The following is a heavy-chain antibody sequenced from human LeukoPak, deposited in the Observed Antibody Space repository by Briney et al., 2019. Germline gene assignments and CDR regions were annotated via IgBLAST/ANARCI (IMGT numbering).Heavy chain of an antibody. CDR1: GVSLSSSTYY. CDR2: IYSSGLT. Sequence: SETLSLTCTVSGVSLSSSTYYWAWIRQPPGKSLEWIGSIYSSGLTYYHPSPKSRLTISADTSNNQVSLKLSSVTAADTAVYYCARGLVGLDDWGQGTLVTVSS. D-gene: IGHD2-21*01. CDR3: ARGLVGLDD. V-gene: IGHV4-39*07. J-gene: IGHJ4*02.